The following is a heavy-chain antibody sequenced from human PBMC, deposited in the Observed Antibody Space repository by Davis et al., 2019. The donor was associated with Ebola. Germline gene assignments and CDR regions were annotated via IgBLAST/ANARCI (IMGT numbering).Heavy chain of an antibody. V-gene: IGHV4-34*01. CDR2: INHSGST. CDR3: ASIAARPSDY. Sequence: MPGGSLRLSCTVYGGSFSGYYWSWIRQPPGKGLEWIGEINHSGSTNYNPSLKSRVTISVDTSKNQFSLKLSSVTAADTAVYYCASIAARPSDYWGQGTLVTVSS. J-gene: IGHJ4*02. CDR1: GGSFSGYY. D-gene: IGHD6-6*01.